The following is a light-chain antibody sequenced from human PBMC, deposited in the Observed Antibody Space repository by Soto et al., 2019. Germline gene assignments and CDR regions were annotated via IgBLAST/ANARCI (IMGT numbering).Light chain of an antibody. CDR3: MQALQSLT. Sequence: DIEMPQSPDSLAVSLCERATVNWKSSQSLLYSSNNKNYLSWYQQRPGQSPQLLIYLGSHRASGVPDRFSGSGSGTDFTLKISRVEAEDFGTYYCMQALQSLTFGQGTKVDI. CDR1: QSLLYSSNNKNY. CDR2: LGS. V-gene: IGKV4-1*01. J-gene: IGKJ1*01.